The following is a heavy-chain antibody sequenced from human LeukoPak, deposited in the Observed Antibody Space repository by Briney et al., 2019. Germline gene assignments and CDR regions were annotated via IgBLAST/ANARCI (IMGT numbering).Heavy chain of an antibody. J-gene: IGHJ4*02. CDR2: ISPDGRAT. D-gene: IGHD1-14*01. V-gene: IGHV3-64*01. CDR1: GFIFSYYS. CDR3: AREQPAGSTDY. Sequence: PGGSLRLSCAASGFIFSYYSMHWVRQAPGKGLEYVSAISPDGRATYYTNSVKGRFTISRDNSKNTVYLQMDSLRDDDTAVYYCAREQPAGSTDYWGQGTLVTVSS.